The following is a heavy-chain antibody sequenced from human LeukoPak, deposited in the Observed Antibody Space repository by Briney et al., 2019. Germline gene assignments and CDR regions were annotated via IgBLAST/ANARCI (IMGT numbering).Heavy chain of an antibody. J-gene: IGHJ3*02. CDR2: ISYDGSNK. Sequence: PGGSLRLSCAASGFTFSRYWMSWVRQAPGKGLEWVAVISYDGSNKYYADSVKGRFTISRDNSKNTLYLQMDSLRAEDTAVYYCAKGAAYYYDSTGPGDAFDIWGQGTMVTVSS. V-gene: IGHV3-30*18. CDR1: GFTFSRYW. CDR3: AKGAAYYYDSTGPGDAFDI. D-gene: IGHD3-22*01.